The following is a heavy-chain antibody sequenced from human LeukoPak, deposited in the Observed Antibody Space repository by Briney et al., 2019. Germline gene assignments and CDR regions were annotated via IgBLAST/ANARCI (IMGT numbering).Heavy chain of an antibody. CDR1: GYTLTELS. J-gene: IGHJ5*02. Sequence: ASVKVSCKVSGYTLTELSMHWVRQAPGKGLEWMGGFDPEDGETIYAQKFQGRVTMTTDTSTSTAYMELRSLRSDGTAVYYCARDLPNSSGWFDPWGQGTLVTVSS. D-gene: IGHD6-19*01. V-gene: IGHV1-24*01. CDR2: FDPEDGET. CDR3: ARDLPNSSGWFDP.